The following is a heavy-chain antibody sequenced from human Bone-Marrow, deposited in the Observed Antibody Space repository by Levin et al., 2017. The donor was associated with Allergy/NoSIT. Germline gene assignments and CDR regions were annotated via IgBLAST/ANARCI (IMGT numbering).Heavy chain of an antibody. CDR3: AKIHTYYDFWSAGNYGMDV. Sequence: LSLTCAASGFTFSSYGMHWVRQAPGKGLEWVAVISYDGSNKYYADSVKGRFTISRDNSKNTLYLQMNSLRAEDTAVYYCAKIHTYYDFWSAGNYGMDVWGQGTTVTVSS. D-gene: IGHD3-3*01. CDR2: ISYDGSNK. J-gene: IGHJ6*02. V-gene: IGHV3-30*18. CDR1: GFTFSSYG.